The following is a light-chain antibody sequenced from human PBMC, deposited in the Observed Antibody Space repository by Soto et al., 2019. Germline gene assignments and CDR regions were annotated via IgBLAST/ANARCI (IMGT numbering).Light chain of an antibody. CDR2: DVS. V-gene: IGLV2-14*03. Sequence: QSVLTQPASVSGSPGQSITISCTGTRSDVGGYNYVSWYQQHPGKAPKLMIYDVSNRPSGVSNRFSGSKSGNTASLTVSGLQAEDEADYYCTSYTSSRTLVFGGGTKLTVL. J-gene: IGLJ2*01. CDR3: TSYTSSRTLV. CDR1: RSDVGGYNY.